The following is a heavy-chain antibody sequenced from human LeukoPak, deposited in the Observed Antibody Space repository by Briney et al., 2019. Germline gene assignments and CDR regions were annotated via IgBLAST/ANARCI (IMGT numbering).Heavy chain of an antibody. J-gene: IGHJ6*02. Sequence: RGSLRLSCAASGFTFSSYGMHWVRQAPGKGLEWVAVISYDGSNKYYADSVKGRFTISRDNSKNTLYLQMNSLRAEDTAVYYCAKDRKSLAARSGYGMDVWGQGTTVTVSS. D-gene: IGHD6-6*01. CDR2: ISYDGSNK. CDR3: AKDRKSLAARSGYGMDV. CDR1: GFTFSSYG. V-gene: IGHV3-30*18.